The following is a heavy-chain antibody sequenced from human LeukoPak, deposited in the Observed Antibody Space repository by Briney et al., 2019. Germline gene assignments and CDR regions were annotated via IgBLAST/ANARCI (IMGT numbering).Heavy chain of an antibody. CDR1: GFTFSSYG. CDR3: ARNNGMDV. J-gene: IGHJ6*02. Sequence: PGGSLRLSCAASGFTFSSYGMHWVRQAPGKGLDWVAVISNDGSKKYYADSVRGRFTISRDNSKNSLYLQMNSLRAEDTALYHCARNNGMDVWGQGTTVIVSS. CDR2: ISNDGSKK. V-gene: IGHV3-30*03.